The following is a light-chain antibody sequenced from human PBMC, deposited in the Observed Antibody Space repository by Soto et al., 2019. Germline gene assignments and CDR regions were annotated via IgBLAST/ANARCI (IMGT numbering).Light chain of an antibody. J-gene: IGLJ2*01. CDR3: SSYAGSNNYVG. V-gene: IGLV2-8*01. Sequence: QSALTQPPSASGSPGQSVTISCTGTSSDVGGYHYVSWYQQHPGKAPKLMIYEVSKRPSGVPDRFSGSKSGNTASLTVSGLQAEDEAYYYCSSYAGSNNYVGFGGGTKLTVL. CDR1: SSDVGGYHY. CDR2: EVS.